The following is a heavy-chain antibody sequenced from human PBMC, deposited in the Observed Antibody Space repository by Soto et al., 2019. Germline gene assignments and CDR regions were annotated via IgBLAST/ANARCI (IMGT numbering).Heavy chain of an antibody. J-gene: IGHJ4*02. CDR1: GGTFSTDA. D-gene: IGHD6-13*01. CDR2: IIPIFGTA. V-gene: IGHV1-69*12. CDR3: ARGSSTWYYAY. Sequence: QVQLVQSGAEVKKPGSSVKVSCKASGGTFSTDAISWVRQAPGQGLEWVGGIIPIFGTANYAQKFQGRVTITAGESARTAYMELSRLRSEDTAVYFCARGSSTWYYAYWGQGTLVTVSS.